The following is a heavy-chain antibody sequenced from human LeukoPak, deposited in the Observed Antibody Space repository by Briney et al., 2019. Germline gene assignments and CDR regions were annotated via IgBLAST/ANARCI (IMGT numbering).Heavy chain of an antibody. CDR2: IGTAGDT. J-gene: IGHJ5*01. V-gene: IGHV3-13*01. CDR1: GFTFSSYD. CDR3: ARGGRDSNWFDS. Sequence: GGSLRLSCAASGFTFSSYDMHWVRQATGKGLEWVSAIGTAGDTYYTGSVKGRFTISRDNAKNSLYLQMNSVRAEDTALYYCARGGRDSNWFDSWGQGTLVTVSS. D-gene: IGHD1-26*01.